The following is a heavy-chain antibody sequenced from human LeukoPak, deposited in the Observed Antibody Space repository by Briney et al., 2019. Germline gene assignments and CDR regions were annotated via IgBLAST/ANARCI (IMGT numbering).Heavy chain of an antibody. J-gene: IGHJ5*01. D-gene: IGHD2-2*01. Sequence: ASQTLSLTCAISGDSVSSNSAAWNWIRQSPSRGLEWLGRTYYRSKWYNDYAVSVKSRITINPDTSKNQFSLQLNSVTPEDTAVYYCARVYCSSTSCSNWFDSWGQGTLVTVSS. CDR2: TYYRSKWYN. CDR1: GDSVSSNSAA. CDR3: ARVYCSSTSCSNWFDS. V-gene: IGHV6-1*01.